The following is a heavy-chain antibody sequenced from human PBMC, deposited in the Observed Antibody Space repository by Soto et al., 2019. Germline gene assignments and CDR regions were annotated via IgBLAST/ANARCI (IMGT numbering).Heavy chain of an antibody. J-gene: IGHJ6*02. CDR2: IILIFGTA. V-gene: IGHV1-69*01. CDR1: GGTFSSYA. CDR3: ATIAAASGYYYYGMDV. Sequence: QVQLVQSGAEVKKPGSSVKVSCKASGGTFSSYAISWVRQAPGQGLGWMGGIILIFGTANYAQKFQGRVTITADESTSTAYMELSSLRSEDTAVYYCATIAAASGYYYYGMDVWGQGTTVTVSS. D-gene: IGHD6-13*01.